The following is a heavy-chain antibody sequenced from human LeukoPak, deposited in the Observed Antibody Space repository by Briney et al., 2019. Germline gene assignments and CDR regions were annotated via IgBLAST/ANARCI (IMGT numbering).Heavy chain of an antibody. J-gene: IGHJ6*02. CDR3: ARLMTSMVRGGGRYHGMDV. D-gene: IGHD3-10*01. Sequence: GASVKVSCKASGYTFTGYYMHWVRQAPGQGPEWMGWINPNSGGTNYAQKFQGRVTMTRDTSISTACMELSRLRSDDTAVYYCARLMTSMVRGGGRYHGMDVWGQGTTVTVSS. CDR1: GYTFTGYY. V-gene: IGHV1-2*02. CDR2: INPNSGGT.